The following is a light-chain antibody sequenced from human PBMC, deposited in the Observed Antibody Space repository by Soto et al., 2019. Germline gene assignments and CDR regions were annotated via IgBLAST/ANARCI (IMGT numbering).Light chain of an antibody. V-gene: IGLV1-40*01. J-gene: IGLJ2*01. CDR3: QSYDSSLSGYV. Sequence: QSVLTQPPSVSGAPGQRVTISCTGSSSNIGAAYDVHWYQKLPGTAPKLLIYGNSNRPSGVPDRFSGSKSGTSASLAITGLQAEDEADYYCQSYDSSLSGYVFGGGTKLTVL. CDR2: GNS. CDR1: SSNIGAAYD.